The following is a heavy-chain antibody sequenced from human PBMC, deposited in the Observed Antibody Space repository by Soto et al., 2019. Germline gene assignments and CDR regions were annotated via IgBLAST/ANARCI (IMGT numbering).Heavy chain of an antibody. CDR2: VSYDGSNT. CDR1: GFAFSLFV. J-gene: IGHJ3*02. Sequence: SLMLSYLCSGFAFSLFVMQGVRQAPGKGLEWVAAVSYDGSNTHYADSVKGRFTISRDNSKNTLFLQMNSLRTEDTAVYHCTRDLPGIMVFDAFNIWGQGT. CDR3: TRDLPGIMVFDAFNI. D-gene: IGHD2-8*01. V-gene: IGHV3-30-3*01.